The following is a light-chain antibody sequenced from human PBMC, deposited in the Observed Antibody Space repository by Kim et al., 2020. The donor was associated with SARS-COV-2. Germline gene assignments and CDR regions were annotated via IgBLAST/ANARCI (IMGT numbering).Light chain of an antibody. CDR2: AAS. Sequence: DIQMTQSPSSVSASVGDRVTITCRASEGISTWLAWYQQKPGKAPKLLIYAASSLQSGVPSRFSGSGSGTDFTLTINSLQPDDFAPYYCQQYYIYWTFGQGTKVDIK. V-gene: IGKV1-12*01. J-gene: IGKJ1*01. CDR1: EGISTW. CDR3: QQYYIYWT.